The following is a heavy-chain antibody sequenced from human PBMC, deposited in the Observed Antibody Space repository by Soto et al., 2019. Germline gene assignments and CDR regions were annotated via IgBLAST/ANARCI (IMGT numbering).Heavy chain of an antibody. Sequence: QVQLQESGPGLVMPSQTLSLTCTVSGGSIRSAGYCWTWIRQHPGKGLEWIGYICYSGNTYYNSSLKSRVTISVDTSKNQFSLRLSYVTAADTGVYYCARQRNGGADPWGQGTLVTVSS. D-gene: IGHD2-21*01. CDR2: ICYSGNT. CDR3: ARQRNGGADP. J-gene: IGHJ5*02. V-gene: IGHV4-31*03. CDR1: GGSIRSAGYC.